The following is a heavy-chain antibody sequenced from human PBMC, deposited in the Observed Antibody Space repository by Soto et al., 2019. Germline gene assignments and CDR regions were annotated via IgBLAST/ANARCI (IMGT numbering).Heavy chain of an antibody. CDR2: TYYRSRFFR. CDR1: GDSVSSYSAA. V-gene: IGHV6-1*01. J-gene: IGHJ5*02. D-gene: IGHD3-10*01. CDR3: VRDRYSSSGWFDP. Sequence: SQTLSLTCALSGDSVSSYSAAWNWIRQSPSGGLEWLGRTYYRSRFFRDYAESVKSRIIINPDTSKNQFSLQLKSVTPEDTAVYYCVRDRYSSSGWFDPWGQGTPVTVSS.